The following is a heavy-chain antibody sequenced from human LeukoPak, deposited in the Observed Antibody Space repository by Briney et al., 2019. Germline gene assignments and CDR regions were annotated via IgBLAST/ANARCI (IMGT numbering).Heavy chain of an antibody. Sequence: SVKVSCKASGGTFSSYAISWVRQAPGQGLEWMGGIIPIFGTANYAQKFQGRVTITADESTSTAYMELSSLRSEDTAVYYCARGTSAYSNPDYWGQGTLVTVSS. CDR3: ARGTSAYSNPDY. D-gene: IGHD4-11*01. V-gene: IGHV1-69*13. CDR1: GGTFSSYA. J-gene: IGHJ4*02. CDR2: IIPIFGTA.